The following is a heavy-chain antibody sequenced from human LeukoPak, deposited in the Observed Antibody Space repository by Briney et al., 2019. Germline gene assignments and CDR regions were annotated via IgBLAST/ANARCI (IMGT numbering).Heavy chain of an antibody. CDR2: NYYSGST. CDR1: GGSISGYY. Sequence: PSETLSLTCTVSGGSISGYYWNWIRQPPGKGLEWIGHNYYSGSTNYNPSLKSRVTISVDTSKSQFSLKLTSVTAADTAVYYCARAGGGCSRNSCPIPYCGLDVWGQGTTVTVSS. CDR3: ARAGGGCSRNSCPIPYCGLDV. V-gene: IGHV4-59*01. J-gene: IGHJ6*02. D-gene: IGHD2-2*01.